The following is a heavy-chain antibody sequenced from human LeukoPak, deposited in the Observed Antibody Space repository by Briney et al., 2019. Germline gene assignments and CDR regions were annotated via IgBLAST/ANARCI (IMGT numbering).Heavy chain of an antibody. Sequence: SETLXLTCTVSGGSISSYYWSWIRQPPGKGLEWIGYIYYSGSTNYNPSLKSRVTISVDTSKNQFSLKLSSVTAADTAVYYCARGGDGYKTLYYFDYWGQGTLVTVSS. CDR3: ARGGDGYKTLYYFDY. J-gene: IGHJ4*02. D-gene: IGHD5-24*01. V-gene: IGHV4-59*01. CDR1: GGSISSYY. CDR2: IYYSGST.